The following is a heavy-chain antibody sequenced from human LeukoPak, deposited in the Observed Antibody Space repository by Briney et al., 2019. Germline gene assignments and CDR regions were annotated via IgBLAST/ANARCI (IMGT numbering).Heavy chain of an antibody. CDR2: IYSGGST. J-gene: IGHJ4*02. V-gene: IGHV3-53*01. CDR1: GFTVSSNY. Sequence: GGCLRLSCAASGFTVSSNYMSWVRQAPGKGLEWVSVIYSGGSTYYSDSVKGRCTISRDNSKTTLYLQVNSLRAEDTAVYYCARLRWYLFDYWGQGTLVTVSS. D-gene: IGHD4-23*01. CDR3: ARLRWYLFDY.